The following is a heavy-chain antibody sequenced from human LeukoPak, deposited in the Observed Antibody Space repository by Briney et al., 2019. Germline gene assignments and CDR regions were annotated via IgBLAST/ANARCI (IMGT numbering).Heavy chain of an antibody. CDR1: GGSISSYY. J-gene: IGHJ4*02. Sequence: PSETLSLTCTVSGGSISSYYWSWIRQPAGKGLEWIGCIQTSGSTNYNPSLNSRLTISVDTSDNQFSLELRSVTAADAAVYYCARTYCDSTTCYRFDYWGQGTLFTVSS. CDR2: IQTSGST. D-gene: IGHD2-2*01. V-gene: IGHV4-4*07. CDR3: ARTYCDSTTCYRFDY.